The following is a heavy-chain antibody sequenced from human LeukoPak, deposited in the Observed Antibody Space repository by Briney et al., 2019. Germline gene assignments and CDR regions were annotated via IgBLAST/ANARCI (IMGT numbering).Heavy chain of an antibody. V-gene: IGHV3-66*02. D-gene: IGHD6-6*01. CDR2: IYSGGST. J-gene: IGHJ4*02. CDR3: ARGGIAARPFDY. Sequence: GGSLRLSCAAPGFTVSSNYMSWVRQAPGKGLEWVSVIYSGGSTYYADSVKGRFTISRDNSKSTLYLQMNSLRAEDTAVYYCARGGIAARPFDYWGQGTLVTVSS. CDR1: GFTVSSNY.